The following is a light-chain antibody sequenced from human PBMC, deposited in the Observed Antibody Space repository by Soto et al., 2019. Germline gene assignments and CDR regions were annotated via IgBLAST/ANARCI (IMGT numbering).Light chain of an antibody. J-gene: IGKJ4*01. V-gene: IGKV3-20*01. CDR1: QSVSSSY. CDR3: QQYGSSPLT. Sequence: EIVLTQSPGTLYLSPEERATLSCRASQSVSSSYLAWYQQKPGQAPRLLIYGASSRATGNPDRFSGSGSGTDFTLTISRLEPEDFAVYYCQQYGSSPLTFGGGTKVEIK. CDR2: GAS.